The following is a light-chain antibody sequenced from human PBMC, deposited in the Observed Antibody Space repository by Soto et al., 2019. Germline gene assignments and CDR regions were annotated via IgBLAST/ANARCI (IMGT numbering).Light chain of an antibody. J-gene: IGKJ3*01. V-gene: IGKV1-39*01. Sequence: RRASQSVDNYLKWYQQKPGKAPGLLIYAASTLQSGVPSRFSASGSRTDFTLTSSSLQPEDFATYYWQQDLRPPLNFGPGTKVDIK. CDR3: QQDLRPPLN. CDR2: AAS. CDR1: QSVDNY.